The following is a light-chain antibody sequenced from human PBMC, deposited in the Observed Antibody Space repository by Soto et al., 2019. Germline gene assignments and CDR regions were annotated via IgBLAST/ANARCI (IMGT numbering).Light chain of an antibody. J-gene: IGKJ1*01. CDR3: KQYGSSPWA. V-gene: IGKV3-20*01. CDR1: QSVTSDY. Sequence: EIVLTQSPGTLSLSPGERATLSCKASQSVTSDYLAWYQQKPGQAPRLLIYGASSRATGIPDRFSGSGSGTDFSLTISRLEPEDFGVYYCKQYGSSPWAFGQGTKVEIK. CDR2: GAS.